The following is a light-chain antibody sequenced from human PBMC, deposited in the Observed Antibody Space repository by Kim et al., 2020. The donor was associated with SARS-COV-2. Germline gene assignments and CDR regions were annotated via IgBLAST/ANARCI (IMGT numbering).Light chain of an antibody. Sequence: SSELTQDPAVSVALGHTVRITCQGDSLRSYYASWYQQKPGQAPVLVIYGKNNRPSGIPDRFSGSSSGNTASLTITGAQAEDEADFYFNSRDSSGNHWVFG. V-gene: IGLV3-19*01. CDR1: SLRSYY. CDR3: NSRDSSGNHWV. J-gene: IGLJ3*02. CDR2: GKN.